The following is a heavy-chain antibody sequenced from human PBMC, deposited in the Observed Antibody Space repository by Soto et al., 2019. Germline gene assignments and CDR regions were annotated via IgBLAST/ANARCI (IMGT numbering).Heavy chain of an antibody. CDR3: ARATYDYGYFGI. D-gene: IGHD3-22*01. CDR2: IYYSGRT. V-gene: IGHV4-30-4*01. J-gene: IGHJ2*01. Sequence: QVQLQESGPGLVKPSQTLSLTCTVSGGSISSGDSYWSWIRQPPGKGLEWIGYIYYSGRTFYNPSLKSRVSISVKTSKNQLSLKLSSVTAADTAVYSCARATYDYGYFGIWGRGTLVTVSS. CDR1: GGSISSGDSY.